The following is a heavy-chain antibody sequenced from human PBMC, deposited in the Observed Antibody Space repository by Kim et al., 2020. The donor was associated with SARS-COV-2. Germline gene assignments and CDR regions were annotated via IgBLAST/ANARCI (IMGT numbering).Heavy chain of an antibody. J-gene: IGHJ4*02. CDR3: ARLRVNPSSPFDY. Sequence: SPSFQGQVTISADKSISTAYLQGSSLKASDTAMYYCARLRVNPSSPFDYWGQGTLVTVSS. D-gene: IGHD2-2*01. V-gene: IGHV5-51*01.